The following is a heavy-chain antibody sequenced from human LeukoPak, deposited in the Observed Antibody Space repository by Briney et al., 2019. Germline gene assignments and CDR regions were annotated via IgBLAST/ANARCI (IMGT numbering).Heavy chain of an antibody. D-gene: IGHD3-9*01. CDR3: HILTGYYDY. CDR2: INPNSGGT. V-gene: IGHV1-2*06. CDR1: GYTFTGYY. Sequence: ASVKVSCKASGYTFTGYYMHWVRQAPGQGLDWMGRINPNSGGTNYAQKFQGRVTMTRDTSISTACMELSRLRSDATAVYYCHILTGYYDYWGQGTLVTVSS. J-gene: IGHJ4*02.